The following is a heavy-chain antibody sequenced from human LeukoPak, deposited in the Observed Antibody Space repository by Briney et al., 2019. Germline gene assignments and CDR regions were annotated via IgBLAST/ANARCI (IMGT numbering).Heavy chain of an antibody. J-gene: IGHJ4*02. Sequence: PSETLSLTCAVSGGSISSSNWWSWVRQPPGKGLEWIGEIYHSGGTNYNPSLKSRVTISVDKSKNQFSLKPSSVTAADTAVYYCARVYCSGGSCYPPGFDYWGQGTLVTVSS. V-gene: IGHV4-4*02. CDR1: GGSISSSNW. CDR3: ARVYCSGGSCYPPGFDY. D-gene: IGHD2-15*01. CDR2: IYHSGGT.